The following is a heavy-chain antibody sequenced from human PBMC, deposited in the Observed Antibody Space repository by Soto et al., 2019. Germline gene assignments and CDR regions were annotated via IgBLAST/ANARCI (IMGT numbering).Heavy chain of an antibody. Sequence: PSETLSLTCTVSGGSISSGGSYWNLIRQHPGKGLEWIGYIYYSGSTYYSPSLKSRVTISVDTSKNQFSLKLSSVTAADTAVYYCARDRAGALYFDYWGQGTLVTVSS. D-gene: IGHD6-13*01. J-gene: IGHJ4*02. CDR2: IYYSGST. CDR1: GGSISSGGSY. CDR3: ARDRAGALYFDY. V-gene: IGHV4-31*03.